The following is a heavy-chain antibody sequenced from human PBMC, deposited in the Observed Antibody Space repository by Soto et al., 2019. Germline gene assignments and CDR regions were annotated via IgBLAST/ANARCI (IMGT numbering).Heavy chain of an antibody. V-gene: IGHV4-39*01. CDR3: AKLVRDDFRRSDLDH. J-gene: IGHJ4*01. CDR1: GDSITASYSN. Sequence: KPSETLSLTCTVSGDSITASYSNWAWIRQPPGKGLEWIGTFYYSGTTSQNPPLRSRITISGDTSRNQFSLNLRSVTAADSGVYYCAKLVRDDFRRSDLDHSGHGTLLTVSS. CDR2: FYYSGTT. D-gene: IGHD2-21*01.